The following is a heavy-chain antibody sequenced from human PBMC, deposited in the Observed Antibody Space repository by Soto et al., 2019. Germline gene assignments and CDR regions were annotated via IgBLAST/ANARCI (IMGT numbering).Heavy chain of an antibody. CDR3: ARTVMPVGNLPAFDH. CDR2: IYNNGKT. D-gene: IGHD7-27*01. J-gene: IGHJ4*02. V-gene: IGHV4-61*01. CDR1: GGSVSSPKYF. Sequence: QMQLQESGPGLVKPSETLSLACTVSGGSVSSPKYFWSWIRQPPGKGLEWFAYIYNNGKTNYNPSLKSRATISVDTSKNQCSLKLTSVTGADSAVYFCARTVMPVGNLPAFDHWGQGVLVTVSS.